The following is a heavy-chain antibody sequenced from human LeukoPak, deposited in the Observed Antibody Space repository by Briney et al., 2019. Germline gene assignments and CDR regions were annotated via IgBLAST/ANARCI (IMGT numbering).Heavy chain of an antibody. D-gene: IGHD2-2*01. Sequence: ASVKVSCKASGYTFTSYGISWARQAPGQGLEWMGWISAYNGNANYAQKLQGRVTMTTDTSTSTAYMELRSLRSDDTAVYYCARDRCSSTSCYGPGGYWGQGTLVTVSS. CDR2: ISAYNGNA. CDR1: GYTFTSYG. V-gene: IGHV1-18*01. CDR3: ARDRCSSTSCYGPGGY. J-gene: IGHJ4*02.